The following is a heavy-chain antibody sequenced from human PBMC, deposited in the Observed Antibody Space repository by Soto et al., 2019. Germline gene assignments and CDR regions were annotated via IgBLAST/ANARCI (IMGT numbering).Heavy chain of an antibody. CDR2: ISYDGSNE. D-gene: IGHD2-15*01. Sequence: QVQLVESGGGVVQPGKSLRLSCAASEFTFNNCGMHWVRQAPGKGLEWVAVISYDGSNEYYADSVKGRFTISRDNSQNTLYLQMNSLRVEDTAVYYCAKDPQGSGETYYYYYAMDVWGQGTTVTVSS. CDR1: EFTFNNCG. CDR3: AKDPQGSGETYYYYYAMDV. V-gene: IGHV3-30*18. J-gene: IGHJ6*02.